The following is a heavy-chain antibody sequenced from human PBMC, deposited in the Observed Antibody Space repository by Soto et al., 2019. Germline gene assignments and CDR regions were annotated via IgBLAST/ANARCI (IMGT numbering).Heavy chain of an antibody. CDR2: INAGNGNT. CDR3: ARAVAVAADFDY. D-gene: IGHD6-19*01. Sequence: QVQLVQSGAEEKKPGASVKVSCKASGYTFTGYAMHWVRQAPGHRLEWMGWINAGNGNTKYSQKFQGRVTITRDTPASTTYMELSSLRSEDTAVYYCARAVAVAADFDYWGQGTLVTVSS. V-gene: IGHV1-3*05. J-gene: IGHJ4*02. CDR1: GYTFTGYA.